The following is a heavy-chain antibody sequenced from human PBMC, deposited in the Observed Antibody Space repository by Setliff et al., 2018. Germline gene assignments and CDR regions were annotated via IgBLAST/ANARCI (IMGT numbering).Heavy chain of an antibody. Sequence: PSETLSLTCSVSGGPIISTNFHHYWGWIRQSPGEGLEWIGTIFWSGTTYYNPSLNSRGTISVDTSRDQFSLRLSSVTAADTAVYYCARLGQWRVLGFFDYWGQGALVTVSS. J-gene: IGHJ4*02. CDR1: GGPIISTNFHHY. CDR3: ARLGQWRVLGFFDY. D-gene: IGHD6-19*01. CDR2: IFWSGTT. V-gene: IGHV4-39*01.